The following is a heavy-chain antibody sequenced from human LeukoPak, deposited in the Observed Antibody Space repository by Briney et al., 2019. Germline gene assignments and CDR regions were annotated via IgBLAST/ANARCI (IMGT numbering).Heavy chain of an antibody. CDR3: ARDLTVAGTPNWFDP. D-gene: IGHD6-19*01. V-gene: IGHV3-21*01. Sequence: GGSLRLSCAASGFTFSSYSMIWVRQAPGKGLEWVSSISSSSSYIYYADSVKGRFTISRDNAKNSLYLQMNSLRAEDTAVYYCARDLTVAGTPNWFDPWGQGTLVTVSS. CDR1: GFTFSSYS. J-gene: IGHJ5*02. CDR2: ISSSSSYI.